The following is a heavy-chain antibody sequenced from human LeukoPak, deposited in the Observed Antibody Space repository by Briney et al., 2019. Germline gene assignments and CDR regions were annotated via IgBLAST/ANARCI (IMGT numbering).Heavy chain of an antibody. CDR3: AREQYDILTGYPYGFDP. D-gene: IGHD3-9*01. CDR1: GSTFSSYW. J-gene: IGHJ5*02. CDR2: IKQDGSEK. Sequence: GGSLRLSCAASGSTFSSYWMSWVRQAPGKGLEWVANIKQDGSEKYYVDSVKGRFTISRDNAKNSLYLQMNSLRAEDTAVYYCAREQYDILTGYPYGFDPWGQGTLVTVSS. V-gene: IGHV3-7*01.